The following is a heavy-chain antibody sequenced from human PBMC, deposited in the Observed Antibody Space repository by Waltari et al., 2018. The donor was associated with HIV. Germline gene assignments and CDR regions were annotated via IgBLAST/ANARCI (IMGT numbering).Heavy chain of an antibody. CDR2: INPNSGGT. CDR3: ARPAVAGTGWFDS. J-gene: IGHJ5*01. D-gene: IGHD6-19*01. Sequence: QVQLVQSGAEVKEPGASVRVSCKGSGCTFSDHYIPWVRQASGQGLEWMGWINPNSGGTNYEQKFQGRVTMTRDTSISAVYMEVKGLTYDDTAVYYCARPAVAGTGWFDSWGRGTLVTVSS. V-gene: IGHV1-2*02. CDR1: GCTFSDHY.